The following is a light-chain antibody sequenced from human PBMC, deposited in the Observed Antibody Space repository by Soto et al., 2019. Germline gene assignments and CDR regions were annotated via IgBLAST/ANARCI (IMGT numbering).Light chain of an antibody. CDR1: QTISSW. J-gene: IGKJ1*01. CDR3: QHYNSYSEA. V-gene: IGKV1-5*03. CDR2: KAS. Sequence: DIQMTQSPSTLSGSVGDRVTITCRASQTISSWLAWYQQKPGKAPKLLIYKASTLKSGVPSRFSGRGSGTEFTLTISSLQPDDFATYYCQHYNSYSEAFGQWTKVELK.